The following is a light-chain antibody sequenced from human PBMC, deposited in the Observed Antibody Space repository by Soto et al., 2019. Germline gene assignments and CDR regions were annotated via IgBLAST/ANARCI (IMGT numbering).Light chain of an antibody. CDR3: QQYDTWPPHT. V-gene: IGKV3-15*01. CDR2: GSS. Sequence: DIVMTQSPATLSVSPGDTATLSCRASQSIASHMAWYQQKPGQAPRLLIYGSSTRATGIPVRFSGSGSGTEFTLTITSLQSEDFATYYCQQYDTWPPHTFGQGTMLEIK. CDR1: QSIASH. J-gene: IGKJ2*01.